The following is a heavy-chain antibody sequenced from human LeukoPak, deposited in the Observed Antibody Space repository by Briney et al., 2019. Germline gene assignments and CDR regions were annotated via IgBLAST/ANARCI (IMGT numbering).Heavy chain of an antibody. CDR2: IIDSGNT. V-gene: IGHV4-34*12. J-gene: IGHJ4*02. CDR3: TRAENGPSGYDPYYFDY. CDR1: GGSFSGYY. Sequence: SETLSLACAVYGGSFSGYYWSWIRQPPGKGLEWIGEIIDSGNTNCNPSLKSRATISVDTSKNQSSLKLTSVTAADTAVYFCTRAENGPSGYDPYYFDYWGREPTSPSPQ. D-gene: IGHD5-12*01.